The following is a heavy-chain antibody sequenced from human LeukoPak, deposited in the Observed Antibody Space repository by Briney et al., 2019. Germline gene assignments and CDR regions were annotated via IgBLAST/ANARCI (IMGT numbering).Heavy chain of an antibody. J-gene: IGHJ4*02. V-gene: IGHV1-46*01. D-gene: IGHD6-13*01. CDR3: ASSAAAAPFDC. Sequence: ASVKVSCKASGYTFTSYYMHWVRQAPGQGLEWMGIINPSGGSTSYAQKFQGRVTMTRDMSTSTVYMELSSLRSEDTAVYYCASSAAAAPFDCCGQGTLVTVSS. CDR1: GYTFTSYY. CDR2: INPSGGST.